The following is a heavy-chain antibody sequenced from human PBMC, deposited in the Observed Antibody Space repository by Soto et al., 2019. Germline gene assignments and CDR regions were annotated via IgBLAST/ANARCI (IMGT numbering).Heavy chain of an antibody. CDR3: ARARITSGGSGSYYNVGWFDP. CDR2: INSDGSST. Sequence: EVQLVESGGGLVQPGGSLRLSCAASGFTFSSYWMHWVRQAPGKGLVWVSRINSDGSSTSYADSVKGRFTISRDNAKNTLYLQMNSRRAEDTAVYYCARARITSGGSGSYYNVGWFDPWGQGTLVTVSS. J-gene: IGHJ5*02. CDR1: GFTFSSYW. D-gene: IGHD3-10*01. V-gene: IGHV3-74*01.